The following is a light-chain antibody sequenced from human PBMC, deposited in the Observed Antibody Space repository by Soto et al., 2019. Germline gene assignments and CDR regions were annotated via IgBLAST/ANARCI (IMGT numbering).Light chain of an antibody. CDR3: QQYNSYLLT. CDR2: KAS. CDR1: QNINTW. Sequence: GDRVTITCRASQNINTWLAWFQQQPRKAPKLLIYKASSLQSGVPSRFSGTGSGTEFTLTISSLQPDDFATYYCQQYNSYLLTFGGGTKVDIK. V-gene: IGKV1-5*03. J-gene: IGKJ4*01.